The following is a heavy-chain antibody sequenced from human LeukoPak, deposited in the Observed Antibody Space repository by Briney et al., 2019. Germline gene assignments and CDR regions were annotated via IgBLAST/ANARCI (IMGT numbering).Heavy chain of an antibody. CDR3: ARVVVAAAGTFDP. D-gene: IGHD6-13*01. CDR2: IYSGGST. CDR1: GFTVSSNY. J-gene: IGHJ5*02. V-gene: IGHV3-53*01. Sequence: GGSLRLSCAASGFTVSSNYMSWVRQAPGKGLEWVSVIYSGGSTYYADSVKGRLTISRDNSKNTLYLQMNSLRAEDTAVYYCARVVVAAAGTFDPWGQGTLVTVSS.